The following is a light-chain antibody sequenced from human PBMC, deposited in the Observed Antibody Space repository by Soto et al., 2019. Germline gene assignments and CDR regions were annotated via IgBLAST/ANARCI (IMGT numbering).Light chain of an antibody. V-gene: IGKV1-39*01. CDR3: QQSYTTLFT. CDR1: QSISNY. J-gene: IGKJ3*01. Sequence: DIQMTQSPSSLSASVGDRVTMTCRASQSISNYLNWYQQKPGKAPKLLIYPASSLQSGVPSRFSGSGSETDFTLTISSLHPEDFATYSCQQSYTTLFTFGPGTNVDI. CDR2: PAS.